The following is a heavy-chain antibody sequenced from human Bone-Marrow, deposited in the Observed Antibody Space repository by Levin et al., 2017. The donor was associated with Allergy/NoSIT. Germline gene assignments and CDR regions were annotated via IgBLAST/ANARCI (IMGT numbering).Heavy chain of an antibody. CDR2: IYYSGST. CDR1: GGSISSYY. J-gene: IGHJ2*01. D-gene: IGHD3-10*01. V-gene: IGHV4-59*01. Sequence: SETLSLTCTVSGGSISSYYWSWIRQPPGKGLEWIGYIYYSGSTNYNPSLKSRVTISVDTSKNQFSLKLSSVTAADTAVYYCARDDHYGRYFDLWGRGTLVTVSS. CDR3: ARDDHYGRYFDL.